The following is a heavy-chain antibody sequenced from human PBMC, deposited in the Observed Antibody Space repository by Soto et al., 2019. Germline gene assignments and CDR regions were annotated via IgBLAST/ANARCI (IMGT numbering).Heavy chain of an antibody. Sequence: EVQLVESGAGLVQPGGSLRLSCAASGFTFTNYWMHWVRQAPGKGLVWVSRINSDGTRTTYADSVKGRFNISRDNAKNTLYLQMNSLRAEDTAVYYCARVATGSYDWFDPWGQGTLVTVSS. CDR2: INSDGTRT. J-gene: IGHJ5*02. V-gene: IGHV3-74*01. CDR3: ARVATGSYDWFDP. CDR1: GFTFTNYW. D-gene: IGHD1-26*01.